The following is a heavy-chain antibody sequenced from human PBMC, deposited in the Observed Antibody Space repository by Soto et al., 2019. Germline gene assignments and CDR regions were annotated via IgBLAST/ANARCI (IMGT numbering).Heavy chain of an antibody. V-gene: IGHV3-9*01. CDR2: ISWNSDNI. CDR3: AKGPGITGTTGALFDY. D-gene: IGHD1-20*01. Sequence: GGSLRLSCAASGFTFDDYAMHWVRQAPGKGLEWVSGISWNSDNIGYADSVKGRFTISRDNAKNSLYLQMNSLRAEDTALYYCAKGPGITGTTGALFDYWGRGTLVTVSS. CDR1: GFTFDDYA. J-gene: IGHJ4*02.